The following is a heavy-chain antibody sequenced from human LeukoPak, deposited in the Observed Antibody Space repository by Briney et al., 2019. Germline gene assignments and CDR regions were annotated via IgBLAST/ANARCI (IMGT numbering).Heavy chain of an antibody. CDR1: GGTFSSYA. Sequence: VASVKVSCKASGGTFSSYAISWVQQAPGQGLEWMGGIIPIFGTANYAQKFQGRVTITADESTSTAYMELSSLRSEDTAVYYCARDSSRGGYNPYFLDYWGQGTLVTVSS. CDR3: ARDSSRGGYNPYFLDY. V-gene: IGHV1-69*01. D-gene: IGHD5-24*01. J-gene: IGHJ4*02. CDR2: IIPIFGTA.